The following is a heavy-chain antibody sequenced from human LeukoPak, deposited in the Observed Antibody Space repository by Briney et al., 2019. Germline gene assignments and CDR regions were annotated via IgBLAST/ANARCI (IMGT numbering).Heavy chain of an antibody. Sequence: GGSLRLSCAASGFTFNNCAMNWVRQAPGKGLEWVSSITGSGARYYADSVKGRFTISRDTSKNPLSLQMNSLRADDTAVYYCAKHIADYFCYGMDVWGHGTTVTVSS. CDR1: GFTFNNCA. CDR2: ITGSGAR. J-gene: IGHJ6*02. CDR3: AKHIADYFCYGMDV. V-gene: IGHV3-23*01.